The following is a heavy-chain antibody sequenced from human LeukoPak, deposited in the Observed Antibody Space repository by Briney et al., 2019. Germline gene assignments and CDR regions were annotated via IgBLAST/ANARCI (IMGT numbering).Heavy chain of an antibody. V-gene: IGHV4-59*01. CDR3: ARHGTSGTNLNWFDP. CDR1: GGSISGYY. Sequence: PSETLSLTCTVSGGSISGYYWSWIRQPPGKGLEWVGYVFYSGSTNYYPSLKSRVTISLDTPKSQFSLRLTSVTAADTAVYYCARHGTSGTNLNWFDPWGQGTLVTVSS. D-gene: IGHD1-1*01. CDR2: VFYSGST. J-gene: IGHJ5*02.